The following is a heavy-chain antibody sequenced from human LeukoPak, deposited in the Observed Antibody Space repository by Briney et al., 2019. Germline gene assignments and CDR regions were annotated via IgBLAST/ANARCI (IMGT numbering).Heavy chain of an antibody. Sequence: GGSLRLSCVASGFTFSNYWMAWVRQAPGKGLEWVANIKQDDSKIYYVDSAKGRFTISRDNAKNSLYLEMNSLRAEDTAVYHCARDITGSLTDWGQGTLVTVSS. V-gene: IGHV3-7*01. D-gene: IGHD1-26*01. CDR2: IKQDDSKI. CDR3: ARDITGSLTD. CDR1: GFTFSNYW. J-gene: IGHJ4*02.